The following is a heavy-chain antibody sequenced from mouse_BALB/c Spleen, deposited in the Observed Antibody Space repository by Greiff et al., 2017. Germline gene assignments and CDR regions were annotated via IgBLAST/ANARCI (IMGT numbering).Heavy chain of an antibody. D-gene: IGHD1-1*01. V-gene: IGHV1-54*01. J-gene: IGHJ2*01. CDR3: TRGDYSYFDY. Sequence: VQLQESGAELVRPGTSVKVSCKASGYAFTNYLIEWVKQRPGQGLEWIGVINPGSGGTNYNEKFKGKATLTADKSSSTAYMQLSSLTSDDSAVYFCTRGDYSYFDYWGQGTTLTVSS. CDR1: GYAFTNYL. CDR2: INPGSGGT.